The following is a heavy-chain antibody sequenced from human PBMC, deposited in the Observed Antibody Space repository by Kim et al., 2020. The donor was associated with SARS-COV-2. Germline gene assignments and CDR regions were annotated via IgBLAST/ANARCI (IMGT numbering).Heavy chain of an antibody. CDR3: ARETTGYGELPD. D-gene: IGHD3-10*01. V-gene: IGHV4-59*01. Sequence: SETLSLTCSVSGDSIGSFYWSWIRQTPGKGLEWIGYVYHSGTANFSPSFNSRVTLSVDMAKNQFSLTLMSVTAADTAFYYCARETTGYGELPDWGQGILVIVSS. J-gene: IGHJ4*02. CDR2: VYHSGTA. CDR1: GDSIGSFY.